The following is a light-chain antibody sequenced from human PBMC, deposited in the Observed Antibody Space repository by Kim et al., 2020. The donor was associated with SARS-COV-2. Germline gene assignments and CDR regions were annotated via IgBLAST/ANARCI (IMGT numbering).Light chain of an antibody. CDR3: TSYAGSNSWV. CDR1: SSDVGAYNY. V-gene: IGLV2-8*01. Sequence: QSALTQPPSASGSPGQSVTISCTGTSSDVGAYNYVSWYQQHPGKAPKLMIYEVSDRPSGVPNRFSGSKSGNTASLTVSGLQAEDEADYYCTSYAGSNSWVFGTGTKVTVL. CDR2: EVS. J-gene: IGLJ1*01.